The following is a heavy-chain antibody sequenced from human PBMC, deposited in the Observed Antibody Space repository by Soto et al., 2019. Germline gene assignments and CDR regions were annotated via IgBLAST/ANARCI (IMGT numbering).Heavy chain of an antibody. CDR2: IYPGDSDT. D-gene: IGHD5-12*01. CDR1: GYTFSNYW. V-gene: IGHV5-51*01. Sequence: PGESLKISCRASGYTFSNYWIGWVRQVPGKGLEWMGIIYPGDSDTRYSPSFQGQVTISADKSISTAYLQWSSLKASDTAMYYCARSVEVATIDAFDIWGQGTMVTVSS. J-gene: IGHJ3*02. CDR3: ARSVEVATIDAFDI.